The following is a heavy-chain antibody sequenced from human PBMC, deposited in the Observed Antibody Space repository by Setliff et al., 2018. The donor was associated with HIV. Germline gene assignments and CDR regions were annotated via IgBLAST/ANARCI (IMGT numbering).Heavy chain of an antibody. D-gene: IGHD6-13*01. V-gene: IGHV1-46*01. J-gene: IGHJ4*02. Sequence: ASVKVSCKASGYAFTSNYIHWVRQAPGQGLEWMALIYPSNGDTTYAQKFQGRVTITADESTSTAYMELSSLRSEDTAVYYCARDAYSSPPNWGQGTLVTVSS. CDR2: IYPSNGDT. CDR3: ARDAYSSPPN. CDR1: GYAFTSNY.